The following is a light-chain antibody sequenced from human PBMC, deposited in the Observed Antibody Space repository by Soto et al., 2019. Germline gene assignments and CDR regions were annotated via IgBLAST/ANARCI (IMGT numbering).Light chain of an antibody. V-gene: IGKV3-11*01. CDR1: QRIGTY. CDR2: DTS. J-gene: IGKJ1*01. CDR3: QLRSNSPPTLT. Sequence: EIVLTQSPATLSLSPGDRATLSCRASQRIGTYLAWYQQKAGQAPSLLIYDTSNRATGIPTRFSGSGSGTDYTLTISCLEPEDFAVYLCQLRSNSPPTLTFGQGTKVEIK.